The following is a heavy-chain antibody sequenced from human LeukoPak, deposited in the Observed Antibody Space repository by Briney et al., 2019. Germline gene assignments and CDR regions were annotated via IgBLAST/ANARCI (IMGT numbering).Heavy chain of an antibody. CDR1: GYIFTSYG. Sequence: ASVKVSCKASGYIFTSYGISWVRQAPGQGLERMGWISAYNGNTNYAQKLQGRVTMTTDTSTSTAYMELRSLRSDDTVIYYCARDLVDPYSSSLWEYWGQGPLVTVSS. J-gene: IGHJ4*02. CDR3: ARDLVDPYSSSLWEY. CDR2: ISAYNGNT. D-gene: IGHD6-13*01. V-gene: IGHV1-18*01.